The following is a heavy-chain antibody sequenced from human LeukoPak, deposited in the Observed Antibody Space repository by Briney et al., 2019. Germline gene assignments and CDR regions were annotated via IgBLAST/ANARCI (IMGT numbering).Heavy chain of an antibody. CDR2: INAGNGHT. V-gene: IGHV1-3*01. CDR1: GFTFTNYA. Sequence: GASVKVSCKASGFTFTNYAMQWVRQAPGQRLEWMGWINAGNGHTRYSQRFQGRVTITRDTSASTAYMELSSLRSEDTAVYYCARSHYYDSSGYYTWGQGTLVTVSS. D-gene: IGHD3-22*01. J-gene: IGHJ5*02. CDR3: ARSHYYDSSGYYT.